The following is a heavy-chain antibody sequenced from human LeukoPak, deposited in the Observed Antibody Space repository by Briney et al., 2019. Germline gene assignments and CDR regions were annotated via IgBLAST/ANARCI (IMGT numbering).Heavy chain of an antibody. CDR3: ARLPRSGSYPFDY. CDR2: IYHSGST. Sequence: SETRSPTSPALGASIASITGGSWVRHPPGRGWEGIGEIYHSGSTNYNPSLKSRVTISVDKSKNQFSLKLSSVTAADTAVYYCARLPRSGSYPFDYWGQGTLVTVSS. CDR1: GASIASITG. J-gene: IGHJ4*02. V-gene: IGHV4-4*02. D-gene: IGHD3-10*01.